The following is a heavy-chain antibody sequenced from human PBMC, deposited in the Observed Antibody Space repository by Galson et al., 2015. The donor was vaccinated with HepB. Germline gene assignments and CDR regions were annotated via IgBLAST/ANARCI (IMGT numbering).Heavy chain of an antibody. D-gene: IGHD1-26*01. CDR1: GFPFSTHW. V-gene: IGHV3-7*03. Sequence: SLRLSCAASGFPFSTHWMSWVCQAPGNGLEWVANINDYGSAKYYVDSVKGRFTISRDNAKNSLYLQMNSLRAEDTAVYYCARDRLRVGATGGFDYWGQGALVTVSS. J-gene: IGHJ4*02. CDR2: INDYGSAK. CDR3: ARDRLRVGATGGFDY.